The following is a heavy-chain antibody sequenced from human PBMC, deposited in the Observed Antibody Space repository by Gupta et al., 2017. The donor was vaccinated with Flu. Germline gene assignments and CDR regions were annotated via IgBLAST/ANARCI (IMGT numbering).Heavy chain of an antibody. D-gene: IGHD3-3*01. CDR3: ARKRRCTLVGVGD. CDR2: IYYSGST. V-gene: IGHV4-30-4*01. Sequence: IYYSGSTYYNPSLKSRGTISVDTSKNQLSLKLSCVTAVDTAVYYCARKRRCTLVGVGDWGQGTLVTVSS. J-gene: IGHJ4*02.